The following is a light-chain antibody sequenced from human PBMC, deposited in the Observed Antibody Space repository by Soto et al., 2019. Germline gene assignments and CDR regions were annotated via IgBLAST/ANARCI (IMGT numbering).Light chain of an antibody. CDR1: SSDVGGYNY. CDR3: SSYAGSNNFV. V-gene: IGLV2-8*01. J-gene: IGLJ1*01. Sequence: QSALTQPPSASGSPGQSVTLSCPGTSSDVGGYNYVSWYQQHPGKAPKLVIYEVSKRPSGVPDRFSGSKSGNTASLTVSGLQAEDEADYYCSSYAGSNNFVFGTGTKVTVL. CDR2: EVS.